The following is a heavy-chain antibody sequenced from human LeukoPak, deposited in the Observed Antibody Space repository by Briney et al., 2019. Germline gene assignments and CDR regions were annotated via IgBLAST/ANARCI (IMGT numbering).Heavy chain of an antibody. CDR3: ARDPTVHYGDHRLWDY. J-gene: IGHJ4*02. CDR2: ICSSSSYI. D-gene: IGHD4-17*01. CDR1: GFTFSSYS. Sequence: GGSLRLSCAASGFTFSSYSMNWVRQAPGKGLEWVSSICSSSSYIYYADSVKGRFTISRDNAKNSLYLQMNSLRAEDTAVYYCARDPTVHYGDHRLWDYWGQGTLVTVSS. V-gene: IGHV3-21*01.